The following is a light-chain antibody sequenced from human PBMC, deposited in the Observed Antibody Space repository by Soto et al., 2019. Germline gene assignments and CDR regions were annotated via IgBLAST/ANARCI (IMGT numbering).Light chain of an antibody. CDR1: SSDVGGYNY. Sequence: QSALTQPASVSGSPGQSITISCTGTSSDVGGYNYVSWYQQHPGKAPKLMIYDVINRPSGVSNRFSGSKSGNTASLTISGLQAEDEADYYCSSYTSSSTLSVFGTGTKLTVL. CDR2: DVI. V-gene: IGLV2-14*01. CDR3: SSYTSSSTLSV. J-gene: IGLJ1*01.